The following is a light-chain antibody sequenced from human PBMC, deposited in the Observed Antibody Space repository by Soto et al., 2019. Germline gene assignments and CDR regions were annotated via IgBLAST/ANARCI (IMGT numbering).Light chain of an antibody. J-gene: IGKJ2*01. CDR3: QQLKTYPYT. CDR2: SAS. V-gene: IGKV1-9*01. CDR1: QAINKF. Sequence: IPLTQSPSSLSASVGDRVTVTCRASQAINKFLAWFQQKPGKAPNLLIFSASTLQSAVPSRFSGGGSGTDFTLTIDSLQPEDFATYYCQQLKTYPYTFGQGTKLEIK.